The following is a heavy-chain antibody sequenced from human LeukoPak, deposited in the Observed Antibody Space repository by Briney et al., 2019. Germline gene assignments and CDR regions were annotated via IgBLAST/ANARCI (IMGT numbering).Heavy chain of an antibody. CDR3: AKGVRNMAGDYFDY. CDR2: IWYDGSNK. V-gene: IGHV3-33*06. D-gene: IGHD3-10*01. J-gene: IGHJ4*02. CDR1: GFTFSSYG. Sequence: GRSLRLSCAASGFTFSSYGMHWVRQAPGKGLEWVAVIWYDGSNKYYTDSVKGRFIISRDNSKNTLFLQMSSLRAEDTAVYYCAKGVRNMAGDYFDYWGQGTLVTVSS.